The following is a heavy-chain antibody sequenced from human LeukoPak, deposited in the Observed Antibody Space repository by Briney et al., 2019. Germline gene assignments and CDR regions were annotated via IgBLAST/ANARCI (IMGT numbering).Heavy chain of an antibody. CDR2: IYYSGST. J-gene: IGHJ4*02. D-gene: IGHD3-10*01. Sequence: PSETLSLTCTVPGGSISSGGYYWSWIRQHPGKGLEWIGYIYYSGSTYYNPSLKSRVTISVDTSKNQFSLKLSSVTAADTAVYYCARDPMVRGGMDYWGQGTLVTVSS. V-gene: IGHV4-31*03. CDR3: ARDPMVRGGMDY. CDR1: GGSISSGGYY.